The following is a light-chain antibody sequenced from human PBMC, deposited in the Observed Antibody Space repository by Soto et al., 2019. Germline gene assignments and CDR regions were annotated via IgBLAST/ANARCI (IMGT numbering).Light chain of an antibody. CDR1: SSDVGGYNY. CDR2: EVS. V-gene: IGLV2-14*01. Sequence: QSALTQPASVSGSPGQSITISCTGTSSDVGGYNYVSWYQQHPGKAPKLMIYEVSNRPSGVSNRFSGSKSGNTASLTISGLQAEDEADYSCSSYTSSRPGVFGTGIKFTV. J-gene: IGLJ1*01. CDR3: SSYTSSRPGV.